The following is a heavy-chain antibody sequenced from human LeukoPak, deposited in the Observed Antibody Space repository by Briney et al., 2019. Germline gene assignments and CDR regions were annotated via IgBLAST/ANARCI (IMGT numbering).Heavy chain of an antibody. J-gene: IGHJ4*02. CDR2: ISYDGSNK. D-gene: IGHD2-2*01. Sequence: GGSLRLSCAASGFTFSSYAMHWVRQAPGKGLEWVAVISYDGSNKYYADSVKGRFTISRDSSKNTLYLQMNSLRAEDTAVYYCARDDIVVVPAAYFDYWGQGTLVTVSS. CDR3: ARDDIVVVPAAYFDY. V-gene: IGHV3-30-3*01. CDR1: GFTFSSYA.